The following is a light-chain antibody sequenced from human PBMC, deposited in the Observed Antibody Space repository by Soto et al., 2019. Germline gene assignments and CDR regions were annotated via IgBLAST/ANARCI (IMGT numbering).Light chain of an antibody. CDR3: QQFSSYPLT. J-gene: IGKJ4*01. Sequence: EIVMTQSPATLSVSPGERATLSCRASQSVSLSLAWYQQKPGQAPRLLIYDASSRATGIPDRFSGGGSGTDFTLTISRLEPEDFAVYYCQQFSSYPLTFGGGTKVDIK. V-gene: IGKV3-20*01. CDR2: DAS. CDR1: QSVSLS.